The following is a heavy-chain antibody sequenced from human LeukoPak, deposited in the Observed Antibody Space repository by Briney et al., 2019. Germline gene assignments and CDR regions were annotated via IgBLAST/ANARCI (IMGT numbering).Heavy chain of an antibody. J-gene: IGHJ4*02. CDR2: ISGSGGST. CDR3: AKDRVSAAAGTFDY. D-gene: IGHD6-13*01. CDR1: GFSFSGSA. V-gene: IGHV3-23*01. Sequence: PGGSLRLSCAASAASGFSFSGSAIHWVRQAPGKGLEWVSAISGSGGSTYYADSVKGRFTISRDNSKNTLYLQMNSLRAEDTAVYYCAKDRVSAAAGTFDYWGQGTLVTVSS.